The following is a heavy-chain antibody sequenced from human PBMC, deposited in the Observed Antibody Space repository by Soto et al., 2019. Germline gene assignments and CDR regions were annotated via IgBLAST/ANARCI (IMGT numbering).Heavy chain of an antibody. J-gene: IGHJ4*02. CDR1: GFTFSSYS. D-gene: IGHD3-10*01. CDR2: ISSSSSYI. CDR3: ARDLNYYGSVYYFDY. Sequence: GGSLRLSCAASGFTFSSYSMNWVRQAPGKGLEWVSSISSSSSYIYYADSVKGRFTISRDNAKNSLYLQMNSLRAEDTAVYYCARDLNYYGSVYYFDYWGQGTLVTAPQ. V-gene: IGHV3-21*01.